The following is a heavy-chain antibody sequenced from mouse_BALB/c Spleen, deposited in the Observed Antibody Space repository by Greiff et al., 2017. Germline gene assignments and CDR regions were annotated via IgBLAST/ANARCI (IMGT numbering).Heavy chain of an antibody. CDR3: ARGGDYGNYYFDY. J-gene: IGHJ2*01. D-gene: IGHD2-1*01. CDR1: GYSITSGYY. CDR2: ISYDGSN. Sequence: EVKLMESGPGLVKPSQSLSLTCSVTGYSITSGYYWNWIRQFPGNKLEWMGYISYDGSNNYNPSLKNRISITRDTSKNQFFLKLNSVTTEDTATYYCARGGDYGNYYFDYWGQGTTLTVSS. V-gene: IGHV3-6*02.